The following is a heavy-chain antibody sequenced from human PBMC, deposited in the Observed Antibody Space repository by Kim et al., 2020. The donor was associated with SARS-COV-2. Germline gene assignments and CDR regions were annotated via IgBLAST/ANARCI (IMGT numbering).Heavy chain of an antibody. D-gene: IGHD1-26*01. CDR1: GFIFNNYW. CDR3: ARVMGHSGCPGS. V-gene: IGHV3-7*03. CDR2: INQDGSEK. J-gene: IGHJ5*02. Sequence: GGSLRLSCAASGFIFNNYWMNWVRQAPGKGLEWVANINQDGSEKCYLDSVRGRFTISRDNAKKSLYLQMNSLRGDDTAVYYCARVMGHSGCPGSWGQGTLVIVSS.